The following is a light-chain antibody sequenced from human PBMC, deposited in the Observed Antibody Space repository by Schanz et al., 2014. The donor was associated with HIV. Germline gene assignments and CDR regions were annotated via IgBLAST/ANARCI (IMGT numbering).Light chain of an antibody. Sequence: QSVLTQPASVSGSPGQSITISCTGTSSDVGTYNYVSWYQQHPGKAPKLMIYDVSNRPSGVPDRFSGSKSGNTASLTVSGLQAEDEADYYCSSYAGSNSVIFGGGTKLTVL. V-gene: IGLV2-8*01. CDR3: SSYAGSNSVI. CDR2: DVS. CDR1: SSDVGTYNY. J-gene: IGLJ2*01.